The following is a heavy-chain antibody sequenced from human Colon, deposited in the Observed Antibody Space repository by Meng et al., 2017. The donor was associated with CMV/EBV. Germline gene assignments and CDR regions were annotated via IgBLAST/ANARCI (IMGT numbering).Heavy chain of an antibody. J-gene: IGHJ4*02. V-gene: IGHV1-18*01. CDR2: ISTYNGNT. D-gene: IGHD4-17*01. CDR3: AREKATVTTFMLLY. Sequence: QVQLVQSGAEVKKPVASVKVSCTASGYTFNSYPISWVRQAPGQGLEWMGWISTYNGNTNYAQKFQGRLTLTTDTSTSTAYMELRGLRSDDTAVYYCAREKATVTTFMLLYWGLGTLVTVSS. CDR1: GYTFNSYP.